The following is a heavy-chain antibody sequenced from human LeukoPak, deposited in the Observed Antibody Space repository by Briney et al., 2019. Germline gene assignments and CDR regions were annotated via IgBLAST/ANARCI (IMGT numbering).Heavy chain of an antibody. D-gene: IGHD3-16*01. V-gene: IGHV4-59*08. J-gene: IGHJ4*02. CDR3: ARHVGELLHTALYCLDY. CDR1: GGSISSYY. Sequence: SETLSLTCTVSGGSISSYYWSWIRQPPGKGLEWIGYIYYSGSTNYNPPLKSRVSISLDTSKNQFSLKLSSVTAADTAVYYCARHVGELLHTALYCLDYWLQGNLIT. CDR2: IYYSGST.